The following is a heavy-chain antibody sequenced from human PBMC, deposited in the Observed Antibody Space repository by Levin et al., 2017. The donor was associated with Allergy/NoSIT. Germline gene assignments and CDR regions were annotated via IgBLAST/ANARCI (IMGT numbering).Heavy chain of an antibody. CDR3: ARRSLWFGES. Sequence: SETLSLTCTVSGGSISSSSYYWGWIRQPPGKGLEWIGSIYYSGSTYYNPSLKSRVTISVDTSKNQFSLKLSSVTAADTAVYYCARRSLWFGESWGQGTLVTVSS. J-gene: IGHJ4*02. CDR1: GGSISSSSYY. CDR2: IYYSGST. V-gene: IGHV4-39*01. D-gene: IGHD3-10*01.